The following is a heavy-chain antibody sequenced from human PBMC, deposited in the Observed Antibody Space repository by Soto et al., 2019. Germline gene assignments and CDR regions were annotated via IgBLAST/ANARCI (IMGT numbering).Heavy chain of an antibody. Sequence: GGSLRLSCAASGFTFSSYAMSWVRQAPGKGLEWVSAISGSGGSTYYADSVKGRFTISRDNSKNTLYLQMNSLRAEDTAVYYCAKDRLPYYDFWAFDPWGQGTLVTVSS. CDR1: GFTFSSYA. CDR2: ISGSGGST. J-gene: IGHJ5*02. V-gene: IGHV3-23*01. D-gene: IGHD3-3*01. CDR3: AKDRLPYYDFWAFDP.